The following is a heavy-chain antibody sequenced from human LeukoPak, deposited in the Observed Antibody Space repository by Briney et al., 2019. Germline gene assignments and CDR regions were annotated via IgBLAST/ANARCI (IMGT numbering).Heavy chain of an antibody. V-gene: IGHV4-59*01. D-gene: IGHD4-23*01. J-gene: IGHJ4*02. CDR1: GGSISSYY. CDR2: IYYSGST. Sequence: SETLSLTCTVSGGSISSYYWSWTRQPPGKGLEWIGYIYYSGSTNYNPSLKSRVTISVDTSKNQFSLKLSSVTAADTAVYYCARVSVDGGHWGQGTLVTVSS. CDR3: ARVSVDGGH.